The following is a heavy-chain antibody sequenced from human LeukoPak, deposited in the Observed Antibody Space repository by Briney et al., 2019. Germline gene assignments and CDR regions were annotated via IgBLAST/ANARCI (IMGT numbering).Heavy chain of an antibody. Sequence: SETLSLTCAVYGGSFSGYYWSWIRQPPGKGLEWIGEINHSGSTNYNPSLKSRVTMSVDTSKNQFSLKLSSVTAADTAVYYCATGPPLGPGFWGQGTPVTVSS. D-gene: IGHD7-27*01. V-gene: IGHV4-34*01. J-gene: IGHJ4*02. CDR1: GGSFSGYY. CDR3: ATGPPLGPGF. CDR2: INHSGST.